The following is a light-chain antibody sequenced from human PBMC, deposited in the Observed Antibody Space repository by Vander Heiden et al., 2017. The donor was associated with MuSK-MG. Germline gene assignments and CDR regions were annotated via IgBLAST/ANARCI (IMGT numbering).Light chain of an antibody. CDR3: QAWDSAVV. Sequence: SYELTQPPSVSVSPGQTASITCSGGNLGGKYTSWFQQKPGQSPVLVIYQDTKRPSGISERFSGSHSGTTATLTISGTQAIDEADYYCQAWDSAVVFGGGTKLTVL. J-gene: IGLJ2*01. CDR2: QDT. CDR1: NLGGKY. V-gene: IGLV3-1*01.